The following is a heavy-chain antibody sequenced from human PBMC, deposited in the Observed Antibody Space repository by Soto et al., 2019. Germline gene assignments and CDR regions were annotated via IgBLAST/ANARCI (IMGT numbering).Heavy chain of an antibody. J-gene: IGHJ4*02. CDR2: MSYDGSNK. Sequence: GGSLRLSCAASGFTFSNYGMHWVRQAPGKGLEWVAVMSYDGSNKYYADSVKGRFTISRDNSKNTLYLQMNSLRAEDTAVYYCAKLGFNYYDSSGYYSTFDYWGQGTLVNVSS. CDR3: AKLGFNYYDSSGYYSTFDY. CDR1: GFTFSNYG. V-gene: IGHV3-30*18. D-gene: IGHD3-22*01.